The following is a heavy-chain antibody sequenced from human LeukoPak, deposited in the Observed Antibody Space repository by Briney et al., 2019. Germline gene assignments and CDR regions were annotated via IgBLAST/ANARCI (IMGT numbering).Heavy chain of an antibody. D-gene: IGHD6-13*01. CDR1: GFTFSEKW. CDR2: INRDGGLT. CDR3: AREEHRLAEAGTSAFDL. Sequence: PGGSVRLSCVASGFTFSEKWMHWVRQAPGKGLAWVSHINRDGGLTNYADSVKGRFTISRDNARNTVYLQMSSLRVEDTAIYFCAREEHRLAEAGTSAFDLGGQGTLVTVST. V-gene: IGHV3-74*01. J-gene: IGHJ3*01.